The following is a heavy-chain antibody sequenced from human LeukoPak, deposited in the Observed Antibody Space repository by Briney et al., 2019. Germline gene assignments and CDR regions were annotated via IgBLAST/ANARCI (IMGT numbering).Heavy chain of an antibody. J-gene: IGHJ4*02. Sequence: SETLSLTSGVSGGSISNTNWWSWVRQPPGQGLEWIGEISLTGLTHYNPSLEGRVTVSLDKSKNQLSLNLTSVTAADTAVYYCSRENGAFSPFGYWGQGTLVTVLS. CDR3: SRENGAFSPFGY. V-gene: IGHV4-4*02. CDR2: ISLTGLT. CDR1: GGSISNTNW. D-gene: IGHD2-8*01.